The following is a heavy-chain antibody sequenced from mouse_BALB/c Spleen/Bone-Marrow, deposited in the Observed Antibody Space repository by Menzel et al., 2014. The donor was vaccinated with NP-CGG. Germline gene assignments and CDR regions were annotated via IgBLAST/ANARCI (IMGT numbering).Heavy chain of an antibody. CDR2: IDPANGNT. CDR1: GFNIKDTY. V-gene: IGHV14-3*02. Sequence: VQLQQPGAELVKPGASVTLSCTASGFNIKDTYMHRVKQRPEQGLAWIGRIDPANGNTKYDPKFQGKATITADTSSNTAYLQLSSLTSEDTAGYYCARGGDFAYWGQGTLVTVSA. CDR3: ARGGDFAY. J-gene: IGHJ3*01.